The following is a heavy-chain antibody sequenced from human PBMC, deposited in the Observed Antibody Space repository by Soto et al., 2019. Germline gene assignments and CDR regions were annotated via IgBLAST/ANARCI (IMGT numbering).Heavy chain of an antibody. J-gene: IGHJ4*02. Sequence: VQLVESGGGVVQPGRSLRLSCVASGFLFDTYGMHWVGQTPGKGLEWVAIITYDGSHKEYADSVKGRFAISRDNSENTLYLQMNNLGVEDTPLYYCATSASSDHWGQGTQVTVSS. CDR3: ATSASSDH. CDR2: ITYDGSHK. D-gene: IGHD1-26*01. CDR1: GFLFDTYG. V-gene: IGHV3-30*03.